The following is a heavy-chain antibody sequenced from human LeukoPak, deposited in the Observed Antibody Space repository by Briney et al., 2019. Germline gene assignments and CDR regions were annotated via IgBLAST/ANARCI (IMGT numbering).Heavy chain of an antibody. V-gene: IGHV3-23*01. D-gene: IGHD6-25*01. CDR1: GFTFSTYA. J-gene: IGHJ4*02. Sequence: GGSHGLSCAAPGFTFSTYAMNWVRRAPGKGLEWVSTISRSGDSTNRSDTGRVRFTISRDNSKNTLYLQMNSLRAEDTAVYYCAKSRGDHLFDYWGQGTVVTVSS. CDR2: ISRSGDST. CDR3: AKSRGDHLFDY.